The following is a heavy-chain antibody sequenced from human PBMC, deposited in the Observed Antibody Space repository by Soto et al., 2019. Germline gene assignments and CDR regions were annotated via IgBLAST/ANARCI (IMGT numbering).Heavy chain of an antibody. Sequence: ASVKVSCKASGYTFTSYDINWVRQATGQGLEWMGWMNPNSGNTGYAQKFQGRVTMTRNTSISTAYMELSSLRSEDTAVYYCARDMGVVVADMVDVWGKGTTVTVSS. V-gene: IGHV1-8*01. D-gene: IGHD2-15*01. J-gene: IGHJ6*04. CDR2: MNPNSGNT. CDR3: ARDMGVVVADMVDV. CDR1: GYTFTSYD.